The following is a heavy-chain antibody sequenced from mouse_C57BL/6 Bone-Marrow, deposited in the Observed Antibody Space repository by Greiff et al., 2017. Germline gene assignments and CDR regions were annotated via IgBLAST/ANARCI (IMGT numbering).Heavy chain of an antibody. Sequence: EVQLVESGGDLVKPGGSLKLSCAASGFTFSSYGMSWVRQTPDKRLEWVATISSGGSYTYYPDRVKGRFTISRDNAKNTLYLQMSSLKSEDTAMYYCARQLLRSWFAYWGQGTLVTVSA. CDR2: ISSGGSYT. D-gene: IGHD1-1*01. J-gene: IGHJ3*01. CDR3: ARQLLRSWFAY. CDR1: GFTFSSYG. V-gene: IGHV5-6*01.